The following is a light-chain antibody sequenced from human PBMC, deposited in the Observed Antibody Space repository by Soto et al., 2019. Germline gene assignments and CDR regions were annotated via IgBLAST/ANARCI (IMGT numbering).Light chain of an antibody. Sequence: IVLTQSPATLSLSPGERATLSCRASQSVSSYLAWYQPKPGQAPRLLIYDASNRATGIPARFSGSGSGTDVTLTISSLEPEDFAVYYCQQRSNWPPTWTFGQGTKVEIK. CDR3: QQRSNWPPTWT. V-gene: IGKV3-11*01. J-gene: IGKJ1*01. CDR1: QSVSSY. CDR2: DAS.